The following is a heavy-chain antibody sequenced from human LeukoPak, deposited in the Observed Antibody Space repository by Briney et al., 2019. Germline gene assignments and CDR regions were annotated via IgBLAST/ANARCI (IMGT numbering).Heavy chain of an antibody. J-gene: IGHJ4*02. Sequence: SATLFLTCTVAGGSISSSSYYGGWIREPPGKGLGWIGSVYYSGSTCYNLSLKIRVTISVDTCKNQLSLQLSSVMAADTAVYYCAGDYDSSGWYRYWGQGTLVTVSS. V-gene: IGHV4-39*01. CDR3: AGDYDSSGWYRY. CDR1: GGSISSSSYY. D-gene: IGHD3-22*01. CDR2: VYYSGST.